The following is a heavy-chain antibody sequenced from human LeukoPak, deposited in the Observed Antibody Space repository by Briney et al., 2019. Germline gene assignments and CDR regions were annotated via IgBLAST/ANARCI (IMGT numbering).Heavy chain of an antibody. D-gene: IGHD3-22*01. V-gene: IGHV3-30*02. Sequence: GGSLRLSCAASGFTFSSYDIHWVRQAPDKGLEWVAFIRNDGSNKLYADSVKGRFTISRDNAKNSLYLQMNSLRAEDTAVYYCARDWRDSSGKFPNDAFDIWGQGTMVTVSS. CDR3: ARDWRDSSGKFPNDAFDI. CDR1: GFTFSSYD. J-gene: IGHJ3*02. CDR2: IRNDGSNK.